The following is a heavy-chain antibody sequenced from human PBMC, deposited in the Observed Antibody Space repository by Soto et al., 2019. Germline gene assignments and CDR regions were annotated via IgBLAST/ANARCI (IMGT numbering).Heavy chain of an antibody. D-gene: IGHD5-18*01. CDR1: GFTFSSYS. Sequence: PGGSLRLSCAASGFTFSSYSMNWVRQAPGKGLEWVSYISSSSSTIYYADSVKGRFTISRDNAKNSLYLQMNSLRAEDTAVYYCARDQPGYSYGYGLGYWGQGTPVTVSS. CDR2: ISSSSSTI. V-gene: IGHV3-48*04. J-gene: IGHJ4*02. CDR3: ARDQPGYSYGYGLGY.